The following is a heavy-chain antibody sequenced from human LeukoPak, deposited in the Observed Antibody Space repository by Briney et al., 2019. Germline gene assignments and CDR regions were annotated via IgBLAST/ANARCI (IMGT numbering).Heavy chain of an antibody. Sequence: GASVKVSCKASGYTFTGYYMHWVRQATGQGLEWMGWMNPNSGNTGYAQKFQGRVTITRNTSISTAYMELSSLRSEDTAVYYCAKAKAATFDAFDIWGQGTMVTVSS. V-gene: IGHV1-8*03. CDR1: GYTFTGYY. J-gene: IGHJ3*02. CDR2: MNPNSGNT. CDR3: AKAKAATFDAFDI. D-gene: IGHD2-15*01.